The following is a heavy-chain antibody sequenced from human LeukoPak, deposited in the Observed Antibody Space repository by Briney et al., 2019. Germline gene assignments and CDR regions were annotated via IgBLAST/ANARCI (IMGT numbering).Heavy chain of an antibody. CDR2: INHSGST. D-gene: IGHD4-17*01. V-gene: IGHV4-34*01. Sequence: SETLSLTCAVYGGSFSGYYWSWIRQPPGKGLEWIGEINHSGSTNYSPPLKSRVTMSVDRSKNQFSLNLTSVTAADAAVYYCARPAVTTGYYYYMDVWGKGTTVTISS. J-gene: IGHJ6*03. CDR1: GGSFSGYY. CDR3: ARPAVTTGYYYYMDV.